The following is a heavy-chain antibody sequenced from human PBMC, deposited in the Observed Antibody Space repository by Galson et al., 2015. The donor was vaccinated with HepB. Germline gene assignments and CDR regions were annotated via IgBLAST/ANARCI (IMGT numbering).Heavy chain of an antibody. D-gene: IGHD6-19*01. J-gene: IGHJ6*02. CDR2: FDPEDGET. V-gene: IGHV1-24*01. CDR3: ATREDSSGGWLVWGKDV. Sequence: SVKVSCKVSGYTLTELSMHWVRQAPGKGLEWMGGFDPEDGETIYAQKFQGRVTMTEDTSTDTAYMELSSLRSEDTAVYYCATREDSSGGWLVWGKDVWGQGTTVTVSS. CDR1: GYTLTELS.